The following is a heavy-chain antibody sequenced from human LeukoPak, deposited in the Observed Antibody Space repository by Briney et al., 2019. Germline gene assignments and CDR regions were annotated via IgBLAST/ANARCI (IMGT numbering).Heavy chain of an antibody. J-gene: IGHJ3*02. V-gene: IGHV3-23*01. CDR3: ARGSYAPYYYDSSGYRGAFDI. D-gene: IGHD3-22*01. Sequence: GGSLRLSCAASGFTFSNYGMSWVRQAPGKGLEWVSAITATSSSTHDADSVQGRFTISRENAKNSLYLQMNSLRAGDTAVYYCARGSYAPYYYDSSGYRGAFDIWGQGTMVTVSS. CDR1: GFTFSNYG. CDR2: ITATSSST.